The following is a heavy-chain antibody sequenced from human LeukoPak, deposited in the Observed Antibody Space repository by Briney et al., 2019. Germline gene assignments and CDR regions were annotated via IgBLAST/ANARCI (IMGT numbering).Heavy chain of an antibody. CDR1: QFTFSNYG. Sequence: GGSLRLSCAASQFTFSNYGISWVRHTPGKGLEWVSVISGSGGSTYYADSVKGRFTIFRDNAKNSLYLQMNSLGPEDTAVYYCARDPYSGNYGNYYYYYMDVWGKGTTVTISS. D-gene: IGHD1-26*01. CDR2: ISGSGGST. V-gene: IGHV3-23*01. CDR3: ARDPYSGNYGNYYYYYMDV. J-gene: IGHJ6*03.